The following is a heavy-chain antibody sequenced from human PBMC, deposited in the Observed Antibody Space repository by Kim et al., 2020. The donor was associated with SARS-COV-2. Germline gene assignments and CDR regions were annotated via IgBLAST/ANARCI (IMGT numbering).Heavy chain of an antibody. D-gene: IGHD3-22*01. Sequence: GGSLRLSCSASGFNFSSYAMLWVRQAPEKGLVHVSDINSNGRSTSYADSVKGRFIISRDNSKNTLYLQMSSLRPDDTAVYYCVAQGYDSSGYYNVAYWGQGTLVTVSS. CDR3: VAQGYDSSGYYNVAY. CDR2: INSNGRST. CDR1: GFNFSSYA. V-gene: IGHV3-64D*09. J-gene: IGHJ4*02.